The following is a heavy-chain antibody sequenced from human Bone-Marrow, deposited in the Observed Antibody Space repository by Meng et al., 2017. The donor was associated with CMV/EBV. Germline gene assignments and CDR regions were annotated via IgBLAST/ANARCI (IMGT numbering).Heavy chain of an antibody. V-gene: IGHV4-34*01. J-gene: IGHJ6*02. CDR2: INHSGST. CDR1: GGSFSGYY. Sequence: SETLSLTCAVYGGSFSGYYWSWIRQPPGKGLEWIGEINHSGSTNYNPSLKSRVTISLDTSNNQVSLKLTSVTAADTGVYYCAGRSPTIRGFKVPYYYGMGVWVQGTTVTVSS. CDR3: AGRSPTIRGFKVPYYYGMGV. D-gene: IGHD1-14*01.